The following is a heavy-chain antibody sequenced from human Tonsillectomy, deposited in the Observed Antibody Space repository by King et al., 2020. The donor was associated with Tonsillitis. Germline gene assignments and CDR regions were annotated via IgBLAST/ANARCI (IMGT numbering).Heavy chain of an antibody. CDR3: ARESRYYYDSSGYEAFDI. Sequence: VQLVESGGGLVKPGGSLRLSCAASGFTFSDYYMSWIRQAPGKGLEWVSYISSSGSTIYYADSVKGRFTISRDNAKNSLYLQMNSLSAEDTAVYYCARESRYYYDSSGYEAFDIWGQGTMVTVSS. D-gene: IGHD3-22*01. J-gene: IGHJ3*02. CDR2: ISSSGSTI. CDR1: GFTFSDYY. V-gene: IGHV3-11*01.